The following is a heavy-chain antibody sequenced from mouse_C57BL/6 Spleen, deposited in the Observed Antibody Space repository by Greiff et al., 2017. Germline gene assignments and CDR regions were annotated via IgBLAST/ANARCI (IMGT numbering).Heavy chain of an antibody. J-gene: IGHJ4*01. CDR2: IYPGNSDT. D-gene: IGHD1-1*01. CDR3: TREGVVATDYAMDC. V-gene: IGHV1-5*01. CDR1: GYTFTSYW. Sequence: VQLQQSGTVLARPGASVKMSCKTSGYTFTSYWMHWVKQRPGQGLEWIGAIYPGNSDTSYNQKFKGKAKLTAVTSASTAYMELSSLTDEDSAVYYCTREGVVATDYAMDCWGQGASVTVSS.